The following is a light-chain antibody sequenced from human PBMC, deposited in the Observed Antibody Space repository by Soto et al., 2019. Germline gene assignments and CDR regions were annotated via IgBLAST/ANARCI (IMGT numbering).Light chain of an antibody. CDR3: QQYDNLPSIT. Sequence: DIQMTQSPSSLSASVGDRVTITCQASQDISNYLNWYQQKPGKAPKLLIYDASNLETGVPSRFSGSGSETDFTFTISSLQPEDIATYYCQQYDNLPSITFGQGTRLDFK. CDR1: QDISNY. J-gene: IGKJ5*01. CDR2: DAS. V-gene: IGKV1-33*01.